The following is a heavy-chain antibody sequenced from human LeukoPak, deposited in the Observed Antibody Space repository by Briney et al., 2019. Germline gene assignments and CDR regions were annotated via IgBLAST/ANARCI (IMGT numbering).Heavy chain of an antibody. Sequence: GGSLRLSCAASGFTFINFAMSWVRQAPGKGLGWVSAISTSGNTYYADSVKGRFTISRDNSKNTVFLQMNNLRAEDTAIYYCAKIVWRSVVVPYYFEDWGQGTLVTVSS. CDR2: ISTSGNT. D-gene: IGHD3-22*01. CDR1: GFTFINFA. J-gene: IGHJ4*02. CDR3: AKIVWRSVVVPYYFED. V-gene: IGHV3-23*01.